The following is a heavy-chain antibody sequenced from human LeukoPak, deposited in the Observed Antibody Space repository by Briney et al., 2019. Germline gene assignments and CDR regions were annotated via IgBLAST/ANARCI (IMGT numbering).Heavy chain of an antibody. CDR1: GYTFTVYY. D-gene: IGHD2-21*01. CDR2: INPNSGGT. J-gene: IGHJ4*02. CDR3: ARDGLAYCGGDCFSS. V-gene: IGHV1-2*02. Sequence: ASVKVSCKASGYTFTVYYMYWVRQAPGQGLEWMGWINPNSGGTNYAQKFQGRVTMTRDTSISTAYMELSRLRSDDTAVYYCARDGLAYCGGDCFSSWGQGTLVTVSS.